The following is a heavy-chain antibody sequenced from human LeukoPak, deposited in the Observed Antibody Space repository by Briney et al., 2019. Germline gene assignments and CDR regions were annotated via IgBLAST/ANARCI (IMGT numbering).Heavy chain of an antibody. CDR1: GGSISSYN. Sequence: SETLSLTCTVYGGSISSYNWGWIRQPPGKGLEWIGNIFTSGSTNYNPNYNPSVKSRVTISVDTSKNQFSLKLSSVTAADTAVYYCPSLSIGPRPYYYYYMDVWGKGTTVTVSS. CDR3: PSLSIGPRPYYYYYMDV. V-gene: IGHV4-4*09. D-gene: IGHD2-21*01. CDR2: IFTSGST. J-gene: IGHJ6*03.